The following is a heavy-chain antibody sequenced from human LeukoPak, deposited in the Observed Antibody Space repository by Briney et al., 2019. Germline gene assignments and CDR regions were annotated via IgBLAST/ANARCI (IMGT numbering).Heavy chain of an antibody. CDR3: AREAIFPYSSGWDEDMYYFDY. Sequence: SETLSLTCTISGGSVSDYYWSWIRQSPGKGLEWIGYIYHTGSTSYSPSLKSRVTISADTSQNQFSLKLSSVTAADTAVYYCAREAIFPYSSGWDEDMYYFDYWGQGTLVTVSS. V-gene: IGHV4-59*02. J-gene: IGHJ4*02. D-gene: IGHD6-19*01. CDR2: IYHTGST. CDR1: GGSVSDYY.